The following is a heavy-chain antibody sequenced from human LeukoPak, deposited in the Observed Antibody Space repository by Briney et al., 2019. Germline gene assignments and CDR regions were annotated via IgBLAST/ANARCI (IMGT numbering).Heavy chain of an antibody. CDR1: GFTFSSYS. CDR2: ISSSSSYI. J-gene: IGHJ3*02. V-gene: IGHV3-21*01. CDR3: ATLEVVVNFKDAFDI. Sequence: PGGSLRLSCAASGFTFSSYSMNWVRQAPGKGLEWVSSISSSSSYIYYADSVKGRFTISRDNAKNSLYLQMNSLRAEDTAVYYCATLEVVVNFKDAFDIWGQGTMVTVSS. D-gene: IGHD3-22*01.